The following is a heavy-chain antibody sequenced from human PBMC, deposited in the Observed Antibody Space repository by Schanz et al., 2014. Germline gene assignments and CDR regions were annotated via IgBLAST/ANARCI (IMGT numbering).Heavy chain of an antibody. CDR2: ISGSGSST. CDR1: GFAFSDYG. V-gene: IGHV3-23*04. D-gene: IGHD3-22*01. CDR3: AKIRYDSSGYYLPYYGMDV. Sequence: EVQLVESGGGLVKPGGSLTLSCAASGFAFSDYGMHWVRQAPGKGLEWVSTISGSGSSTYYADSVKGRFIIPRDNSKNTLYLQMNSLRAEDTAVYYCAKIRYDSSGYYLPYYGMDVWGQGTTVTVSS. J-gene: IGHJ6*02.